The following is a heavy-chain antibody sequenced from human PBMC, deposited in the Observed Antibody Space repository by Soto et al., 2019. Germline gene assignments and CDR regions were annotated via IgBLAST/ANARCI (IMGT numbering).Heavy chain of an antibody. D-gene: IGHD3-10*01. CDR2: INAGNGNT. V-gene: IGHV1-3*01. Sequence: QVQLVQSGAEVKKPGASVKVSCKASGYTFTSYAMHWVRQAPGQRREWMGWINAGNGNTKYSQKFQGRVTITRDTSASTDYMELSSLRSEDTAVYYCARSTMVRGANWFDPWGQGTLVTVSS. CDR1: GYTFTSYA. CDR3: ARSTMVRGANWFDP. J-gene: IGHJ5*02.